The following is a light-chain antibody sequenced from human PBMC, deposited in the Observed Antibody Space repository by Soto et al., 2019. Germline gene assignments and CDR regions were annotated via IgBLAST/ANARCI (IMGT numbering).Light chain of an antibody. Sequence: QSALTQPPSASGSPGQSVAISCTGTSSDVGGYNYVSWYQQHPGKAPKLMIYEVNKRPSGVPDRFSGSKSGNTASLTVSGLQAEDEADYYCSSYRNGGTLIFGGGTKVTVL. CDR2: EVN. J-gene: IGLJ2*01. CDR1: SSDVGGYNY. V-gene: IGLV2-8*01. CDR3: SSYRNGGTLI.